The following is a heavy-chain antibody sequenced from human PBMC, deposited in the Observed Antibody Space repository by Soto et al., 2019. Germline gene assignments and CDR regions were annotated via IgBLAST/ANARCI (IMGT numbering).Heavy chain of an antibody. V-gene: IGHV4-61*01. J-gene: IGHJ3*02. CDR1: GGSVSSGSYY. CDR3: ATRGTSDAFDI. D-gene: IGHD1-1*01. Sequence: ETLSLTCTVSGGSVSSGSYYWSWIRQPPGKGLEWIGYIYYSGSTNYNPSLKSRVTISVDTSKNQFSLKLSSVTAADTAVYYCATRGTSDAFDIWGQGTMVTVSS. CDR2: IYYSGST.